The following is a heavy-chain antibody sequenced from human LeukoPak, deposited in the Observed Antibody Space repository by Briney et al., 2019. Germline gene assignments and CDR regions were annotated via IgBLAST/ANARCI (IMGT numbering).Heavy chain of an antibody. J-gene: IGHJ4*02. V-gene: IGHV3-48*03. D-gene: IGHD4-23*01. CDR2: ISGSGSTK. Sequence: QSGGSLRLSCAASGFTFSRFEMNWVRHGPGKGLEWVSYISGSGSTKYYAETAKGRFTISRDNDKNSLYLQMNSLRVEDTAVYYCARDYGGVMFDYWGQGTLLTVSS. CDR1: GFTFSRFE. CDR3: ARDYGGVMFDY.